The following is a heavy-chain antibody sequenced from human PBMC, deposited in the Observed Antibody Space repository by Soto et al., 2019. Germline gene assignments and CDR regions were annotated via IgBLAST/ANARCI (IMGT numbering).Heavy chain of an antibody. CDR1: GVPFDDYS. D-gene: IGHD1-26*01. CDR3: VKSHVGMVIWPSWFFDL. CDR2: ISSNSYTI. V-gene: IGHV3-9*01. Sequence: GGSLRLSCVASGVPFDDYSMHWVRQVPGKGLEWVSGISSNSYTIRYADSVHGRFTISRDNAKKSLYLQINSLRPDDSALYYCVKSHVGMVIWPSWFFDLWGRGTLVTVS. J-gene: IGHJ2*01.